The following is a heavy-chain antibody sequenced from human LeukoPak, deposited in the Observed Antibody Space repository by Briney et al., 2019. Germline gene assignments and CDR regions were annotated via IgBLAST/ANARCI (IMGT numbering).Heavy chain of an antibody. J-gene: IGHJ4*02. CDR1: GFTFSRYS. V-gene: IGHV3-21*01. Sequence: SGGSLRLSRVASGFTFSRYSMNWVRQAPGKGLEWVSCISSSSSYIYYADSVKGRFTISRDNAKNSVYLQMNSLRAEDTAVYYCTRAVAAADFSPGYWGQGTLVTVSS. CDR2: ISSSSSYI. CDR3: TRAVAAADFSPGY. D-gene: IGHD6-13*01.